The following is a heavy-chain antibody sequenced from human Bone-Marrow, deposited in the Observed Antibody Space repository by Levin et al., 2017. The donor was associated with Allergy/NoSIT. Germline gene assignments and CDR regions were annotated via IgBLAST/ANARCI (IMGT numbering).Heavy chain of an antibody. CDR1: GYTFTSYA. V-gene: IGHV1-3*01. D-gene: IGHD5-24*01. Sequence: ASVKVSCKASGYTFTSYAMHWVRQATGQRLEWMGWINAGNGNTKYSQKFQGRVTITRDTSASTAYMELSSLRSEDTAVYYCARSVGDGYNFGAFDIWGQGTMVTVSS. CDR3: ARSVGDGYNFGAFDI. J-gene: IGHJ3*02. CDR2: INAGNGNT.